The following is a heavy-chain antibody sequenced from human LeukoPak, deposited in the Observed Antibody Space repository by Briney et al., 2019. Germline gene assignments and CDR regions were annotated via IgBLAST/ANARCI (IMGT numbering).Heavy chain of an antibody. J-gene: IGHJ4*02. CDR3: ARAVGLRFLEWLPNDY. CDR1: GYTFTGYY. V-gene: IGHV1-2*02. CDR2: INPNSGGT. Sequence: GASVKVSCKASGYTFTGYYMHWVRQAPGQGLEWMGWINPNSGGTNYAQKFQGRVTMTRDTSISTAYMELSRLISDDTAVYYCARAVGLRFLEWLPNDYWGQGTLVSVSS. D-gene: IGHD3-3*01.